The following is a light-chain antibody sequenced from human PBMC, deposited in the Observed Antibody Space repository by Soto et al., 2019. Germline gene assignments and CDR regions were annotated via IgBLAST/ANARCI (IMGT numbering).Light chain of an antibody. CDR1: SGSIASNY. CDR3: QSYDSSKIHVV. J-gene: IGLJ2*01. V-gene: IGLV6-57*04. CDR2: EDN. Sequence: FMLTQPHSVSESPGKTVTISCTRSSGSIASNYVQWYQQRPGSAPTTVIYEDNQRPSGVPDRFSGSIDSSSTSASLTISGLKTEDEADYYCQSYDSSKIHVVFGGGTKLTVL.